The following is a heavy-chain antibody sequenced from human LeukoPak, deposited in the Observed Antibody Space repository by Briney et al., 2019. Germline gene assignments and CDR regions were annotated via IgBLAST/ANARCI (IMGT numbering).Heavy chain of an antibody. Sequence: GASVKVSCKASGYTFTGYYMHWVRQPPGQGLEWMGWINPNSGGTNYAQKFRGRVTMTRETSISTAYMELSRLRSDDTAVYYCALSYGSGSYYFDYWGQGTLVTVSS. J-gene: IGHJ4*02. V-gene: IGHV1-2*02. CDR1: GYTFTGYY. CDR2: INPNSGGT. D-gene: IGHD3-10*01. CDR3: ALSYGSGSYYFDY.